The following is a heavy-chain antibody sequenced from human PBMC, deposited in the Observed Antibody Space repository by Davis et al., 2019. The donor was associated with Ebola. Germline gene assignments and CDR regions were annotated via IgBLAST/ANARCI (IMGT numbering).Heavy chain of an antibody. CDR2: IYPGDSDT. V-gene: IGHV5-51*01. Sequence: TVSCKGSGYSFTSYWIGWVRQMPGKGLEWMGIIYPGDSDTRYSPSFQGQVTISADKSISTAYLQWSSLKASDTAMYYCARSLYDYVWGSYRYPVYDYWGQGTLVTVSS. D-gene: IGHD3-16*02. CDR1: GYSFTSYW. CDR3: ARSLYDYVWGSYRYPVYDY. J-gene: IGHJ4*02.